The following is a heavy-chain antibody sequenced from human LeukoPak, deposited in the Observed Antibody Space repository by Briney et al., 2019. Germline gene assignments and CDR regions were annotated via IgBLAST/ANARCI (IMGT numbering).Heavy chain of an antibody. Sequence: SETLSLTCTVSGGSISSYYWSWIRQPAGKGLEWIGRIYTSGSTNYNPSLKSRVTMSVDKSKNQFSLKLSSVTAADTAVYYCAREGTVTTYFDYWGQGTLVTVSS. V-gene: IGHV4-4*07. CDR1: GGSISSYY. J-gene: IGHJ4*02. CDR3: AREGTVTTYFDY. D-gene: IGHD4-17*01. CDR2: IYTSGST.